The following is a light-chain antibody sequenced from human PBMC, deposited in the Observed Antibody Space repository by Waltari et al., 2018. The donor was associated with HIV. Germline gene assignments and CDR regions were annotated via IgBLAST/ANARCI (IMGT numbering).Light chain of an antibody. J-gene: IGLJ1*01. V-gene: IGLV2-14*03. CDR2: EVN. CDR1: SSEVGGYKY. Sequence: QSALTQPASVSGSPGQSITISCSGTSSEVGGYKYVSWSQQRPGKAPKLIIYEVNSRPSGLSDRFSGSKSCNTASLTISGLQVEDEADYYCSSYTTTYTYVFGSGTKVTVL. CDR3: SSYTTTYTYV.